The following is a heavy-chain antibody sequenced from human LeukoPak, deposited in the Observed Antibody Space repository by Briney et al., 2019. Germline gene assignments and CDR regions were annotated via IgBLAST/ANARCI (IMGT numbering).Heavy chain of an antibody. CDR3: AKDFTMIAEGAFDI. CDR2: IWYDGSNK. CDR1: GFTFSSYG. D-gene: IGHD3-22*01. V-gene: IGHV3-33*06. Sequence: TGGSLRLSCAASGFTFSSYGMHWVRQAPGEGLEWVAVIWYDGSNKYYADSVKGRFTISRDNSKNTLYLQMNSLRAEDTAVYYCAKDFTMIAEGAFDIWGQGTMVTVSS. J-gene: IGHJ3*02.